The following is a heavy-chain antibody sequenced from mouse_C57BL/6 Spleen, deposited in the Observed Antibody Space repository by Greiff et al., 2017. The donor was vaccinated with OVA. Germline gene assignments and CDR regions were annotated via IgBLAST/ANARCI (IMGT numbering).Heavy chain of an antibody. CDR3: ARVYYGSSYDY. D-gene: IGHD1-1*01. J-gene: IGHJ2*01. CDR2: INYDGSST. CDR1: GFTFSDYY. Sequence: EVQLVESEGGLVQPGSSMKLSCTASGFTFSDYYMAWVRPVPEKGLEWVANINYDGSSTYYLDSLKSRFIISRDNAKNILYLQMSSLKSEDTATYYCARVYYGSSYDYWGQGTTLTVSS. V-gene: IGHV5-16*01.